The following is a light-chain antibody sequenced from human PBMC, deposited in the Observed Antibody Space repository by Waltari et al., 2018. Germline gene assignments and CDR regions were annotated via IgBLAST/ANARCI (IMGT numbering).Light chain of an antibody. CDR1: SSNIRAGFD. J-gene: IGLJ2*01. CDR3: QSYDSSLFVV. V-gene: IGLV1-40*01. CDR2: GNN. Sequence: QSVLTQPPPVSGAPGQRVTISCTGSSSNIRAGFDVHWYQQLPGTAPKLLIFGNNNLPSGVPYRFSGSKSGTSASLAIAGLQAEAEADYYCQSYDSSLFVVFGGGTKLTVL.